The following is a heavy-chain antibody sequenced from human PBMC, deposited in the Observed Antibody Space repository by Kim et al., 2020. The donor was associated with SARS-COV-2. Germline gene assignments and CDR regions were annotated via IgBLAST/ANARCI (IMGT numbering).Heavy chain of an antibody. V-gene: IGHV3-7*01. J-gene: IGHJ4*02. CDR3: ARDPLGRDGFNSLDY. Sequence: GGSLRLSCAASGFIFSNYWMNWVRQTPGEGLEWLANIKEDGSAAYYVDSVKGRFIISRDNAKNSLYLQITSLRDEDTAIYYCARDPLGRDGFNSLDYWGRGALVAVSS. D-gene: IGHD1-1*01. CDR1: GFIFSNYW. CDR2: IKEDGSAA.